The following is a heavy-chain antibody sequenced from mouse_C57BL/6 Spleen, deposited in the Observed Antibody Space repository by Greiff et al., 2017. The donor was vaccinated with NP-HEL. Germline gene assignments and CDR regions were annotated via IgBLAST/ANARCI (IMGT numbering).Heavy chain of an antibody. CDR3: ARHYGNYPYAMDY. D-gene: IGHD2-1*01. V-gene: IGHV1-26*01. Sequence: VQLQQSGPELVKPGASVKISCKASGYTFTDYYMNWVKQSHGKSLEWIGDINPNNGGTSYNQKFKGKATLTVDKSSSTAYMELRSLTSEDSAVYYCARHYGNYPYAMDYWGQGTSVTVSS. CDR1: GYTFTDYY. J-gene: IGHJ4*01. CDR2: INPNNGGT.